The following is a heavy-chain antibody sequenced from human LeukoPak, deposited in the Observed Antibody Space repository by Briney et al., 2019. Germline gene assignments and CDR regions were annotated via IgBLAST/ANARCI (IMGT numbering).Heavy chain of an antibody. J-gene: IGHJ4*02. D-gene: IGHD6-25*01. CDR2: ISGSGGST. CDR1: GFTFSSYA. V-gene: IGHV3-23*01. CDR3: ANGLTKSSGNY. Sequence: GGSLRLSCAASGFTFSSYAMSWVRQAPGKGLEWVSAISGSGGSTYYAGSVKGRFTISRDNSKNTLYLQMNSLRAEDTAVYYCANGLTKSSGNYWGRGTLVTVSS.